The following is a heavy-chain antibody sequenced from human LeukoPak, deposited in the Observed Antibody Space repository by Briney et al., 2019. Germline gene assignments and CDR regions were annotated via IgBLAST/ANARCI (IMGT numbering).Heavy chain of an antibody. Sequence: PGGSLRLSCAASGFTFTSYAMSWVRQAPGKGLEWVSTLSGNGGSTYYADSVKGRFTISRDNSKNTLYLQMNSLRAEDTAVYYCAKDSGYCSSASCLGYFDYWGQGTQATVSS. CDR3: AKDSGYCSSASCLGYFDY. J-gene: IGHJ4*02. D-gene: IGHD2-2*01. CDR1: GFTFTSYA. V-gene: IGHV3-23*01. CDR2: LSGNGGST.